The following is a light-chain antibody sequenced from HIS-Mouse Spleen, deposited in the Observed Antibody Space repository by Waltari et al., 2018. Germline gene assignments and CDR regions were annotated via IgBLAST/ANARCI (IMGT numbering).Light chain of an antibody. V-gene: IGKV2-30*02. CDR2: KVS. CDR1: QSFVHSDGNTY. CDR3: MQGTHWLT. J-gene: IGKJ4*01. Sequence: DVVMTQSPLSLPVTLGQPASISCRSSQSFVHSDGNTYVNWFQQRPGQSPRPLIYKVSNRDSGVPDRFSGSGSGTDFTLKISRVEAEDVGVYYCMQGTHWLTFGGGTKVEIK.